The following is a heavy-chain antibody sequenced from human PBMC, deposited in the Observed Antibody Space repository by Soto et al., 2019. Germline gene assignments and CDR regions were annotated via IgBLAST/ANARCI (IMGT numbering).Heavy chain of an antibody. CDR3: AAGGSGYYAN. J-gene: IGHJ4*02. CDR2: IKTDGTYA. V-gene: IGHV3-74*01. D-gene: IGHD3-22*01. CDR1: GFTFSTYW. Sequence: EVQLVESGGALVQPGGSLRLSCAASGFTFSTYWMHWVRQAPGKGLLWVSCIKTDGTYATYADSVKGRFTISRDNAKNTLYLQMNSLRVEDAAVYYCAAGGSGYYANWGQGTLVTVSS.